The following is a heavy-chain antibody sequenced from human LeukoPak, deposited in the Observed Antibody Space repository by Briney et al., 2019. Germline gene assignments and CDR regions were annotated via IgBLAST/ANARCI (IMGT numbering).Heavy chain of an antibody. CDR2: ISGSGGST. CDR3: AKWRAGDQSLDY. D-gene: IGHD7-27*01. V-gene: IGHV3-23*01. J-gene: IGHJ4*02. CDR1: GFTFNNYA. Sequence: GGSLRLSCAASGFTFNNYALNWVRQAPGKGLEWVSAISGSGGSTYYADSVKGRFTISRDNSKNTLYLQMNSLRAEDTAVYYCAKWRAGDQSLDYWGQGTLVTVSS.